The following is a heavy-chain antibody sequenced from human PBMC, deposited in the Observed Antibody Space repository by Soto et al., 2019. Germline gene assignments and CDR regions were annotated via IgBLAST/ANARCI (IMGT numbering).Heavy chain of an antibody. CDR3: ASGKYCNSATCYSWLDP. V-gene: IGHV1-69*02. Sequence: GASVKVSCKAFGGTFSTSTIYWVRQAPGQGLEWMGRIIPMFGIVNYAQKFQGRVTITADKPTRTAYMELSSLRSEDTALYYCASGKYCNSATCYSWLDPSGQATLVTVSS. J-gene: IGHJ5*02. CDR1: GGTFSTST. D-gene: IGHD2-2*01. CDR2: IIPMFGIV.